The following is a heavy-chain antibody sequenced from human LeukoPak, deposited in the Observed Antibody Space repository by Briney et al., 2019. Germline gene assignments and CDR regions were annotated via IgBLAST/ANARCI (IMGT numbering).Heavy chain of an antibody. D-gene: IGHD3-9*01. V-gene: IGHV3-7*01. CDR2: IKQDGSEK. CDR1: GFTFSSYW. CDR3: ARVGDPQRLYFDWLYFDY. J-gene: IGHJ4*02. Sequence: GGSLRLSCAASGFTFSSYWMSWVRQAPGKGLEWVANIKQDGSEKYYVDSVKGRFTISRDNAKNSLYLQMNSLRAEDTAVYYCARVGDPQRLYFDWLYFDYWGQGTLVTVSS.